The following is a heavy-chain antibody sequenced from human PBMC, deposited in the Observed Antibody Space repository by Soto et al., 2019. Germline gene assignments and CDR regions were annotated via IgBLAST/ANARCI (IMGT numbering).Heavy chain of an antibody. V-gene: IGHV4-59*08. D-gene: IGHD4-17*01. CDR1: GGSISSYY. Sequence: PSETLSLTCTVSGGSISSYYWSWIRQPPGKGLEWIGYIYYSGSTNYNPSLKSRVTISVDTSKNQFSLKLSSVTAADTAVYYCARHYYGDYDHYYFDYWGQGTLVTVSS. J-gene: IGHJ4*02. CDR2: IYYSGST. CDR3: ARHYYGDYDHYYFDY.